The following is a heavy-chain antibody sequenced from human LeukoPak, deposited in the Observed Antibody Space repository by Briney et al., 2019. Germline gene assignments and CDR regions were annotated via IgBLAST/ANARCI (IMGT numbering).Heavy chain of an antibody. CDR3: ARGPAGAFDI. CDR2: MYSGGST. V-gene: IGHV3-66*01. J-gene: IGHJ3*02. CDR1: GFTVSINY. Sequence: GSLRLSCAASGFTVSINYMSWVRQAPGKGLEWVSVMYSGGSTYYADSVKGRFTISRDNSKNTLFLQMNSLRDEDTAVYYCARGPAGAFDIWGQGTMVTVSS.